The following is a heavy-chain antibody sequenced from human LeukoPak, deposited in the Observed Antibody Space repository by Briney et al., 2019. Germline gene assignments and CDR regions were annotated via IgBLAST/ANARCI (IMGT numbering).Heavy chain of an antibody. CDR2: ILSKTSGGTT. CDR1: GFSFAYAW. D-gene: IGHD3-22*01. J-gene: IGHJ4*02. CDR3: VADISESSAYPFDY. V-gene: IGHV3-15*01. Sequence: PGESLRLSCAASGFSFAYAWMTWVRQAPGKGLECVGRILSKTSGGTTEYAAPVKGRFTISRDDATDTVYLQMNSLKIEDTAVYYCVADISESSAYPFDYWGQGTTVTVSS.